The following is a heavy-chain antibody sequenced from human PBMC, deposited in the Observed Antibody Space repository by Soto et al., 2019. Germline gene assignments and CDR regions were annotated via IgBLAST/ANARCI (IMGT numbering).Heavy chain of an antibody. CDR2: IYPGDSDT. CDR1: GYSFTSYW. J-gene: IGHJ5*02. V-gene: IGHV5-51*01. D-gene: IGHD6-13*01. CDR3: ARQGDSSWYRNWFDP. Sequence: PGESLKISCKGSGYSFTSYWIGWVRQMPGKGLEWMGIIYPGDSDTRYSPSFQGQVTISADKSISPAYLQWSSLKASDTAMYYCARQGDSSWYRNWFDPWGQGTLVTVSS.